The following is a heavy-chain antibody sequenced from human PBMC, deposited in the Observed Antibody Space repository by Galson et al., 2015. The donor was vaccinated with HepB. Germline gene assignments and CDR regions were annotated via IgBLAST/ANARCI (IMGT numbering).Heavy chain of an antibody. CDR2: AYHRGGT. CDR3: ARAKEGRGYFDY. J-gene: IGHJ4*02. CDR1: DPISSDRW. D-gene: IGHD3-10*01. Sequence: DPISSDRWWSWVRQPPGEGLEWIGEAYHRGGTNYRPSLKSRVTISVDKSKNQFPLKLTSVTAADTAVYYCARAKEGRGYFDYWGQGTLVTVSS. V-gene: IGHV4-4*02.